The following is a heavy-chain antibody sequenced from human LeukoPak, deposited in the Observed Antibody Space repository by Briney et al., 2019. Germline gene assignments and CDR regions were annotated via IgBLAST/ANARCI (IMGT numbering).Heavy chain of an antibody. CDR1: GGSISSYY. CDR3: ARVGGVPAAYFDY. V-gene: IGHV4-59*01. Sequence: SETLSLTCTVSGGSISSYYWSRIRQPPGKGLEWIGYIYYSGSTNYNPSLKSRVTISVDTSKNQFSLKLSSVTAADTAVYYCARVGGVPAAYFDYWGQGTLVTVSS. D-gene: IGHD2-2*01. CDR2: IYYSGST. J-gene: IGHJ4*02.